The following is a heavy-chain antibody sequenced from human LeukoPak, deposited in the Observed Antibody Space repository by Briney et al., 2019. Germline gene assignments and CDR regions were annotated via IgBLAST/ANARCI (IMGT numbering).Heavy chain of an antibody. Sequence: GGSLRLSCAASGFTFSTYVMSWVRQAPGKGLEWVSAISGSGRSTYYADSVKGRFTISRDNSKNTLYLQMNSLRAGDTAVYYCAKDKVGTTTYNWFDPWGQGTLVTVSS. J-gene: IGHJ5*02. CDR3: AKDKVGTTTYNWFDP. V-gene: IGHV3-23*01. D-gene: IGHD1-26*01. CDR2: ISGSGRST. CDR1: GFTFSTYV.